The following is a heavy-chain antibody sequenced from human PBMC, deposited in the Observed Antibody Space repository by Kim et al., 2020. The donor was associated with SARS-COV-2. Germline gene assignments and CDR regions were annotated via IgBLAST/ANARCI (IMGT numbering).Heavy chain of an antibody. V-gene: IGHV3-13*01. D-gene: IGHD2-15*01. CDR3: ARALRGGMVATWGGVDV. J-gene: IGHJ6*02. Sequence: VKGRYTISRENAKNSLYLQMNSLRVGDTAVYYCARALRGGMVATWGGVDVWGQGTTVTVSS.